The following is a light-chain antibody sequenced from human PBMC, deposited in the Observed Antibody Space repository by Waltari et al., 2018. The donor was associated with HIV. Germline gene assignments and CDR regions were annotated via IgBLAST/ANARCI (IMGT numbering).Light chain of an antibody. Sequence: DIVMTQSPDSLLVSLGERATINCKSSQSVLYSSNNKNYLAWYQQKPGQPPKLLIYWASTRESGVPDRFSGSGSGTDFTLTISSLQAEDVAVYYCQQYYNTPLSFGGGTKVEIK. CDR1: QSVLYSSNNKNY. V-gene: IGKV4-1*01. CDR2: WAS. CDR3: QQYYNTPLS. J-gene: IGKJ4*01.